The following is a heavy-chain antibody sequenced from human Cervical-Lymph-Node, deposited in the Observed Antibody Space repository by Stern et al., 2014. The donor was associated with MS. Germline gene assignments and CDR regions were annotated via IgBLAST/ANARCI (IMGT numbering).Heavy chain of an antibody. V-gene: IGHV3-53*04. D-gene: IGHD2-21*02. J-gene: IGHJ6*02. Sequence: EVQLVESGGGLVQPGGSLRLSCAASGLTVSNNYMSWVRQAPGNGLEWVSLLYASGTTSYADSVKGRFIISRHNSKNTLYLQMNSLRPDDTAVYYCAREGGDDDYYYGLDVWGQGTTVTVSS. CDR2: LYASGTT. CDR3: AREGGDDDYYYGLDV. CDR1: GLTVSNNY.